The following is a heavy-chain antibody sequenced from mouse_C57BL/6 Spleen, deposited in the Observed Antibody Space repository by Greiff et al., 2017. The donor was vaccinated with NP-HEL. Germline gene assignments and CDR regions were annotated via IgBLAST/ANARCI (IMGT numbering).Heavy chain of an antibody. CDR1: GYTFSSYW. CDR2: IYPGDGNT. D-gene: IGHD2-12*01. Sequence: VQLQQSGAELVKPGASVKISCKASGYTFSSYWMNWVKQRPGQGLEWIGQIYPGDGNTNYNAKFKGKATLTADTSSSTAYMQLSSLTSEDSAVYYCARGTEDDQYLDDWGKGTTVTVSS. V-gene: IGHV1-80*01. CDR3: ARGTEDDQYLDD. J-gene: IGHJ1*03.